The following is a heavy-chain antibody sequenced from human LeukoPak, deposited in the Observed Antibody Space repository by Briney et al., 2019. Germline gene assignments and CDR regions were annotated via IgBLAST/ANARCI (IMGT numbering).Heavy chain of an antibody. CDR1: GFTFSDYY. CDR3: AKDILAAGLFLDY. J-gene: IGHJ4*02. Sequence: PGGSLRLSCVASGFTFSDYYMGWIRQAPGKGLEWVSYISYSGTIYYADSVQGRFTISRDNAKNSLYLQMNSLRVEDTAVYYCAKDILAAGLFLDYWGQGTLVTVSS. D-gene: IGHD6-13*01. CDR2: ISYSGTI. V-gene: IGHV3-11*04.